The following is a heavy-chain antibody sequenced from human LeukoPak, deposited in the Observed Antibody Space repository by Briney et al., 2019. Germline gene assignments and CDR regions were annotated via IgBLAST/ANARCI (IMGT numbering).Heavy chain of an antibody. D-gene: IGHD2-2*01. V-gene: IGHV4-4*02. Sequence: TPSETLSLTCAVSGGSISSSNWWSWVRQPPGKGLEWIGEIYHSGSTNYNPSLKSRVTISVDTSKNQFSLKLSSVTAADTAVYYCARRKRTGYCSSTSCYGPHTYMDVWGQGTTVTVSS. CDR1: GGSISSSNW. CDR2: IYHSGST. J-gene: IGHJ6*02. CDR3: ARRKRTGYCSSTSCYGPHTYMDV.